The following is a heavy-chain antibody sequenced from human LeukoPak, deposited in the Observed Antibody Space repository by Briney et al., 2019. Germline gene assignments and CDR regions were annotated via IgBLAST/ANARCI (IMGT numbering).Heavy chain of an antibody. J-gene: IGHJ3*02. CDR2: INHSGIT. CDR3: ARVVSAFDI. V-gene: IGHV4-34*01. D-gene: IGHD3-22*01. Sequence: SETLSLTCAVYGGSFSDYYWSWIRQPPGKGLEWIGEINHSGITNYNPSLKSRVTISVDKSKNQFSLKLSSVTAADTAVYYCARVVSAFDIWGQGTMVTVSS. CDR1: GGSFSDYY.